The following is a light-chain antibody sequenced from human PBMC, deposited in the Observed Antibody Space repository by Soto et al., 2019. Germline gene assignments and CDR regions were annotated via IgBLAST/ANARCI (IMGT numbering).Light chain of an antibody. J-gene: IGLJ1*01. CDR3: CSYAGSSYV. CDR1: STEVGSYNL. Sequence: SVLTQPASVSGPPGQAVTISCTGTSTEVGSYNLVSWYQQHPGKAPKLMIYEVNKRPSGVSSRFSGSKSGNTASLTISGLQAEDEADYYCCSYAGSSYVFGTGTKVTVL. V-gene: IGLV2-23*02. CDR2: EVN.